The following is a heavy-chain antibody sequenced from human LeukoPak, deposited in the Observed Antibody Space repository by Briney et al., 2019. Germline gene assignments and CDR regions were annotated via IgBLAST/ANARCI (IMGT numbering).Heavy chain of an antibody. V-gene: IGHV1-18*04. J-gene: IGHJ4*02. Sequence: ASVTVSCKASGYTFITYGISWVRQAPGQGLEWMGWINPHTGDTKNAQTLHDRVTMTADPFTDTAYMELRSLRSDDTAVYYCARGDFDFDSWGQGTLVTVS. CDR2: INPHTGDT. CDR1: GYTFITYG. D-gene: IGHD2-21*01. CDR3: ARGDFDFDS.